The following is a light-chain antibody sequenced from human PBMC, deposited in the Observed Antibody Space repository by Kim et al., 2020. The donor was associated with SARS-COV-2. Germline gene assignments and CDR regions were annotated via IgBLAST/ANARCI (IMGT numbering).Light chain of an antibody. J-gene: IGKJ2*01. CDR3: HQYGSSYT. Sequence: SLSPGARAPLSCRASQSVSRSYLAWYQQKPGQAPRLLISGASSRATGIPDRFTGSGSGTDFTLTISRLEPGDSAVYYCHQYGSSYTFGQGTKLEI. CDR2: GAS. V-gene: IGKV3-20*01. CDR1: QSVSRSY.